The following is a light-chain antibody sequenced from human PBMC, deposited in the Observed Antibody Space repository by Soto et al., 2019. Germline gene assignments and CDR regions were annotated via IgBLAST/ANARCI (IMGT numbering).Light chain of an antibody. CDR2: DVS. Sequence: DIQLTQSPSSLSAPLGDSATITCQASHDVTNTLSWSQQKPGKAPKLLIYDVSTLETGIPSRVSGSGSETEFTFTISSLQPEDIATYYCQQYVDLPITFGQGTRLEIK. CDR1: HDVTNT. V-gene: IGKV1-33*01. J-gene: IGKJ5*01. CDR3: QQYVDLPIT.